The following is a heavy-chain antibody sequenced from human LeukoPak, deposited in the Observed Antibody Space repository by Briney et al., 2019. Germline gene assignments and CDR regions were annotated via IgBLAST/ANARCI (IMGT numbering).Heavy chain of an antibody. Sequence: GGSLRLSCAAPGFTFSSYAMSWVRQAPGKGLEWVSAISGSGGSTYYADSVKGRFTISRDNSKNTLYLQMNSLRAEDTAVYYCAKIEEDSYGSFYYYYGMDVWGQGTTVTVSS. CDR2: ISGSGGST. V-gene: IGHV3-23*01. CDR3: AKIEEDSYGSFYYYYGMDV. CDR1: GFTFSSYA. D-gene: IGHD5-18*01. J-gene: IGHJ6*02.